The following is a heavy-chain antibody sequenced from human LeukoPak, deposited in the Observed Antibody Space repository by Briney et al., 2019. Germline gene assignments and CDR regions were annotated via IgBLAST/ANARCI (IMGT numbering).Heavy chain of an antibody. D-gene: IGHD1-26*01. J-gene: IGHJ3*02. CDR3: ARGNWELPDAFDI. Sequence: SQTLSLTCTVSGGSISSGSYYWRWIRQPAGKGLEWIGRIYTSGSTNYNPSLKSRVTISVDTSKNQFSLKPSSVTAADTAVYYCARGNWELPDAFDIWGQGTMVTVSS. V-gene: IGHV4-61*02. CDR1: GGSISSGSYY. CDR2: IYTSGST.